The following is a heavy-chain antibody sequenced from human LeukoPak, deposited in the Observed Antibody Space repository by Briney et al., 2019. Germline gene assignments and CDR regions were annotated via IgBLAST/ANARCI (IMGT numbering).Heavy chain of an antibody. CDR1: GFTFSSYG. D-gene: IGHD6-13*01. J-gene: IGHJ5*02. Sequence: GGSQRLSCAASGFTFSSYGMHWVRQAPGKGLEWVAFIRYDGSNKYYADSVKGRFTISRDNSKNTLYLQMNSLRAEDTAVYYCAKDRQQLVTAWGQGTLVTVSS. CDR2: IRYDGSNK. CDR3: AKDRQQLVTA. V-gene: IGHV3-30*02.